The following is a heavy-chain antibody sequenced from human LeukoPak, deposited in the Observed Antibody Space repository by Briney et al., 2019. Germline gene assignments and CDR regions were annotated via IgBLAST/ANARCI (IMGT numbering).Heavy chain of an antibody. Sequence: PGGSLRLSCAASGFTFSSYGMRWVRQAPGKGLEWVAVISYDGSNKYYADSVKGRFTISRDNSKNTLYLQMNSLRAEDTAVYYCAKDLGRFGELVFDYWGQGTLVTVSS. D-gene: IGHD3-10*01. CDR1: GFTFSSYG. J-gene: IGHJ4*02. CDR3: AKDLGRFGELVFDY. V-gene: IGHV3-30*18. CDR2: ISYDGSNK.